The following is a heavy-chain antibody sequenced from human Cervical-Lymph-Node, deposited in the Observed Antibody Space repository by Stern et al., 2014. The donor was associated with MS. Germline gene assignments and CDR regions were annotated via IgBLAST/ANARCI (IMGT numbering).Heavy chain of an antibody. CDR1: GASITSYY. Sequence: QVQLQESGPGLLRPSETLSLTCTVSGASITSYYWSWIRQPPGKGLEWIGYIDYSGTPNYNASLKGRVAISIDTSKTQFSLRLSSVTAADTAVYYCARATDLWGQGTLVTVSS. CDR2: IDYSGTP. V-gene: IGHV4-59*01. J-gene: IGHJ5*02. CDR3: ARATDL.